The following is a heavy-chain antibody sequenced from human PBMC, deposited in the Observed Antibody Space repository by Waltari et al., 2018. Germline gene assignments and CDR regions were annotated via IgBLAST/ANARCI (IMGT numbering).Heavy chain of an antibody. CDR2: VYSGGTT. V-gene: IGHV3-53*01. Sequence: EVQLVESGGGLIQPGGSLRLSCAASGFSLTDYYMSWVRQAPGKGLEWVSVVYSGGTTFYADSVKGRFTISRDNSKSTVYLQMNSLRAEDTAVYYCARESSDNSGGTRFDYWGQGTLVTVSS. CDR3: ARESSDNSGGTRFDY. CDR1: GFSLTDYY. J-gene: IGHJ4*02. D-gene: IGHD3-22*01.